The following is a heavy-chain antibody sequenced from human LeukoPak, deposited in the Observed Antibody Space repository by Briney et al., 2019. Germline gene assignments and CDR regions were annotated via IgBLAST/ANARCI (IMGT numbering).Heavy chain of an antibody. V-gene: IGHV1-69*04. CDR2: IIPILGIA. CDR1: GGTFSSYA. D-gene: IGHD6-13*01. Sequence: ASVKVSCKASGGTFSSYAISWVRQAPGQGLEWMGRIIPILGIANYAQKFQGRVTITADKSTSTAYMELSSLRSEATAVYYCAREAIAAAGITSDYWGQGTLVTVSS. CDR3: AREAIAAAGITSDY. J-gene: IGHJ4*02.